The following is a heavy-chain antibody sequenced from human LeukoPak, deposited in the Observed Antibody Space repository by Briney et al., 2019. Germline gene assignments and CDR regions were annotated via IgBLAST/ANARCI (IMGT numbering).Heavy chain of an antibody. V-gene: IGHV3-7*01. CDR1: GFTFSSYA. CDR2: VKQDGSER. J-gene: IGHJ2*01. Sequence: PGGSLRLSCAASGFTFSSYAMSWVRQAPGKGLEWVANVKQDGSERYYVASVKGRFTISRDNAKNSLFLQMNSLRAEDTAVYYCATRYFDLWGRGTLVTVSS. CDR3: ATRYFDL.